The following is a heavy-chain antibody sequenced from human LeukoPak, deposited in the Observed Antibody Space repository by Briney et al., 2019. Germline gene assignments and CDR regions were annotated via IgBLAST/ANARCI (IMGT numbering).Heavy chain of an antibody. CDR1: GFTFSSYV. CDR3: AKDKSAYYYDSPLDP. J-gene: IGHJ5*02. V-gene: IGHV3-23*01. Sequence: GGSRRLSCAAPGFTFSSYVMNWVRQAPGKGLEWVSAISGSGGTTYCADSVKGRFTISRDNSNNTVYLQMNSLRDEDTAVYYCAKDKSAYYYDSPLDPWGQGTLVTVSS. D-gene: IGHD3-22*01. CDR2: ISGSGGTT.